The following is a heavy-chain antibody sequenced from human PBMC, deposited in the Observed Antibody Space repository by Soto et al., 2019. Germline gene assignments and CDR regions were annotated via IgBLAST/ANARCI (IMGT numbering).Heavy chain of an antibody. CDR1: GGSISSYY. Sequence: SETLSLTCTVSGGSISSYYWSWIRQPPGKGLEWIGYIYYSGSTNYNPSLKSRVTISVDTSKNQFSLKLSSVTAADTAVYYRARISGPFGYWGQGTLVTVSS. J-gene: IGHJ4*02. CDR2: IYYSGST. V-gene: IGHV4-59*01. CDR3: ARISGPFGY. D-gene: IGHD3-16*01.